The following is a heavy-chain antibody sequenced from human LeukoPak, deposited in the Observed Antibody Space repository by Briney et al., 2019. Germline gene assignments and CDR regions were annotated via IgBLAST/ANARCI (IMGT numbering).Heavy chain of an antibody. CDR2: INHSGST. CDR3: ARGPQGSSWGYNWFDP. V-gene: IGHV4-34*01. CDR1: GGSFSGYY. Sequence: PSETLSLTCAVYGGSFSGYYWSWIRQTPGKGLEWIGEINHSGSTNYNPSLKSRVTISVDTSKKQFSLKLSSVTAADTAVYYCARGPQGSSWGYNWFDPWGQGTLVTVSS. J-gene: IGHJ5*02. D-gene: IGHD6-13*01.